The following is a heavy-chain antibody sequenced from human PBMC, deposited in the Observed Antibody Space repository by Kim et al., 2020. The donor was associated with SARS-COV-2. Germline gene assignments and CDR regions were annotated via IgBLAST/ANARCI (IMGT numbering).Heavy chain of an antibody. CDR3: AKDNPLWWSSTNDAFDI. CDR1: GFTFSSYA. J-gene: IGHJ3*02. D-gene: IGHD2-21*01. CDR2: ISGSGGST. V-gene: IGHV3-23*01. Sequence: GGSLRLSCAASGFTFSSYAMSWVRQAPGKGLEWVSAISGSGGSTYYADSVKGRFTISRDNSKNTLYLQMNSLRAEDTAVYYCAKDNPLWWSSTNDAFDIWGQGTMVTVSS.